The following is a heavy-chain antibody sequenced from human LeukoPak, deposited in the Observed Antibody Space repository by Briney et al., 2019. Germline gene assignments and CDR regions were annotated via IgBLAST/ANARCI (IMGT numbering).Heavy chain of an antibody. CDR1: GGSFSGYY. CDR2: INHSGST. V-gene: IGHV4-34*01. D-gene: IGHD3-3*02. J-gene: IGHJ4*02. CDR3: ARLRRSRLAEFDY. Sequence: SETLSLTCAVYGGSFSGYYWSWIRQPPGKGLEWIGEINHSGSTNYNPSLKSRVTISVDTSKNQFSLKLSSLTAADTAVYYCARLRRSRLAEFDYWGQGTLVTVSS.